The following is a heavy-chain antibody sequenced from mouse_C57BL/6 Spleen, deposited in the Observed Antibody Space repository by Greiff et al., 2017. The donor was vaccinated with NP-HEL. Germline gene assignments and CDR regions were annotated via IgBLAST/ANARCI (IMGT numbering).Heavy chain of an antibody. CDR3: ARRHYDYDAWFAY. CDR1: GYTFTTYP. V-gene: IGHV1-47*01. D-gene: IGHD2-4*01. J-gene: IGHJ3*01. CDR2: FHPYNDDT. Sequence: QVQLKESGAELVKPGASVKMSCKASGYTFTTYPIEWMKQNHGKSLEWIGNFHPYNDDTKYNEKFKGKATLTVEKSSSTVYLELSRLTSDDSAVYYCARRHYDYDAWFAYWGQGTLDTVSA.